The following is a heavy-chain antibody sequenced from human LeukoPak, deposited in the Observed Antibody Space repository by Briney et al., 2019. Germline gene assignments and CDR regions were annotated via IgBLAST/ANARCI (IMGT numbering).Heavy chain of an antibody. D-gene: IGHD2-15*01. CDR2: ISSSGNTI. Sequence: GGSLRLSCAASGFSFSDFYMSWIRQAPGKGLEWISYISSSGNTIYYADSVKGRFTISRNNAKNSLYLQMNSLRAEDAAVYYCVRDNPKCCGVVPVNIDDFWGQGTLVTVSS. CDR1: GFSFSDFY. CDR3: VRDNPKCCGVVPVNIDDF. J-gene: IGHJ4*02. V-gene: IGHV3-11*01.